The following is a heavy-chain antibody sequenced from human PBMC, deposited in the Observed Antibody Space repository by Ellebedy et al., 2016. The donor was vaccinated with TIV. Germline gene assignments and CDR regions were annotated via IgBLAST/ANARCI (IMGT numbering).Heavy chain of an antibody. V-gene: IGHV3-30*18. CDR3: AKDDGGIQQLSGVHDY. D-gene: IGHD5-18*01. Sequence: GGSLRLSXAASGFSFSSYGMHWVRQAPGKGLEWVAVISYDGSDRYYADSVKGRFTLSRDNSKNTLYLQMNSLRGEDTAVYYCAKDDGGIQQLSGVHDYWGQGTLVTVSS. CDR2: ISYDGSDR. J-gene: IGHJ4*02. CDR1: GFSFSSYG.